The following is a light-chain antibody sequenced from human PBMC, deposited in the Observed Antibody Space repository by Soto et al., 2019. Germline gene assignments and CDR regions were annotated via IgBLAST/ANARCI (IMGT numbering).Light chain of an antibody. CDR2: GAS. Sequence: EIVMTQSPATLSLSPGEGATLSCGASQSVRSNLGWYQQKPGQAPSLLIYGASTRATGIPDRFSGSGSGTEFTLTISSLQSEDFAVYYCQQYSNWPRTFGQGTKV. J-gene: IGKJ1*01. V-gene: IGKV3-15*01. CDR1: QSVRSN. CDR3: QQYSNWPRT.